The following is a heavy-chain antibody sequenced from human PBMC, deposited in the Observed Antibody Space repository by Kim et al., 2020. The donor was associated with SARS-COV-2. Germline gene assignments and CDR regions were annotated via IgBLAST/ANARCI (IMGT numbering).Heavy chain of an antibody. J-gene: IGHJ6*03. V-gene: IGHV4-34*01. Sequence: NPSLQSRVTIAVDTSKDQFTLKLSTVTAADTAVYYCASLRVRNYYYYMDVWGKGTTVTVSS. CDR3: ASLRVRNYYYYMDV.